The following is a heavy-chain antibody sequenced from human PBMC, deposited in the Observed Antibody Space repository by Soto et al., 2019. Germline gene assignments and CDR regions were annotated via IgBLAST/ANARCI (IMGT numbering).Heavy chain of an antibody. D-gene: IGHD4-17*01. V-gene: IGHV3-33*01. J-gene: IGHJ3*02. CDR2: IWYDGSNK. CDR3: ASSRNRYGDYEHSAFDI. CDR1: GFTFSSYG. Sequence: GVSLRLSCAASGFTFSSYGMHWVRQAPGKGLEWVAVIWYDGSNKYYADSVKGRFTISRDNSKNTLYLQMNSLRAEDTAVYYCASSRNRYGDYEHSAFDIWGQGTMVTVSS.